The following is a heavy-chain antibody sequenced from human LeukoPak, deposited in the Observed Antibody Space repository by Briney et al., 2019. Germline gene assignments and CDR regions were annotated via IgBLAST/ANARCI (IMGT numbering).Heavy chain of an antibody. CDR3: ARANSIVLMVYARPFDY. Sequence: PSETLSLTCAVDGVSFSGYYWSWIRQPPGKGLEWIGEINHSGSTNYNPSRKSRVTISVDTSKNQFSLKLSSVTAADTAVYYCARANSIVLMVYARPFDYWGQGTLVTVSP. D-gene: IGHD2-8*01. V-gene: IGHV4-34*01. CDR2: INHSGST. CDR1: GVSFSGYY. J-gene: IGHJ4*02.